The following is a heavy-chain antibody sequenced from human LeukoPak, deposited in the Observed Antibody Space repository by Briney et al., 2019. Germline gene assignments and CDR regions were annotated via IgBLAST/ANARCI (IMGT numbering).Heavy chain of an antibody. CDR3: AKAFYIVGSTRTAFDI. CDR2: ISGSGSTT. CDR1: GFTFEGYG. Sequence: GGSLRLSCAASGFTFEGYGMSWVRQAPGKGLEWVSDISGSGSTTYYADSVKGRFTISRDNSKNTLYLQMNSQREEDTAVYYCAKAFYIVGSTRTAFDIWGQGTVVTVSS. D-gene: IGHD1-26*01. J-gene: IGHJ3*02. V-gene: IGHV3-23*01.